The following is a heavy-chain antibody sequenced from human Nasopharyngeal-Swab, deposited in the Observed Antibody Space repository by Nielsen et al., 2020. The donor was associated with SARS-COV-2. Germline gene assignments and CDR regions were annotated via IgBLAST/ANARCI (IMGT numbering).Heavy chain of an antibody. J-gene: IGHJ3*02. CDR3: ARDLSGDAFDI. D-gene: IGHD5-12*01. Sequence: LSLTCAASGFTFSSYGMHWVRQAPGKGLEWVAVIWYDGSNKYYADSVKGRFTISRDNSKNTLYLQMNSLRAEDTAVYYCARDLSGDAFDIWGQGTMSPSLQ. V-gene: IGHV3-33*01. CDR1: GFTFSSYG. CDR2: IWYDGSNK.